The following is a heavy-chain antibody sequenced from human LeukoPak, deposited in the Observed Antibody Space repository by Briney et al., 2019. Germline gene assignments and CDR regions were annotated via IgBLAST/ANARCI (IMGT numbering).Heavy chain of an antibody. D-gene: IGHD5-24*01. Sequence: SETLSLTCTVSSGSISSGYYYWSWIRHHPGEGLEWIAYIYYSGSTYYNPSLKSRVTISLDTPKNQFSLKLTSVTAADTAAYYCARSRDGYSFDYWGQGTLVTVSS. J-gene: IGHJ4*02. V-gene: IGHV4-31*03. CDR1: SGSISSGYYY. CDR3: ARSRDGYSFDY. CDR2: IYYSGST.